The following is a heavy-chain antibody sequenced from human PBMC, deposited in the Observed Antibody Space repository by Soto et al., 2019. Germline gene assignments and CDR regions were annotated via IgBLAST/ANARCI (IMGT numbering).Heavy chain of an antibody. CDR2: IYYSGST. D-gene: IGHD5-12*01. CDR1: GGSVSSWL. CDR3: ARHDSYSGYDHDAFDI. J-gene: IGHJ3*02. V-gene: IGHV4-59*08. Sequence: HSGSLSLTSTVSGGSVSSWLWGWIWKQPGKGLEWIGNIYYSGSTNYNPSLKSRVTISVDTSKNQFSLKLSSVTAADTAVYYCARHDSYSGYDHDAFDIWGQGTMVTVSS.